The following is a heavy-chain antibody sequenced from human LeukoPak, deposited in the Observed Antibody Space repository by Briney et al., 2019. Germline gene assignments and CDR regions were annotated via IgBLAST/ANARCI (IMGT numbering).Heavy chain of an antibody. D-gene: IGHD6-19*01. V-gene: IGHV1-69*04. Sequence: SVKVSCTASGGTFSSYAISWVRQAPGQGLEWMGRIIPILGIANYAQKFQGRVTITADKSTSTAYMELSSLRSEDTAVYYCARRYSSGWYYFDYWGQGTLVTVSS. CDR3: ARRYSSGWYYFDY. J-gene: IGHJ4*02. CDR1: GGTFSSYA. CDR2: IIPILGIA.